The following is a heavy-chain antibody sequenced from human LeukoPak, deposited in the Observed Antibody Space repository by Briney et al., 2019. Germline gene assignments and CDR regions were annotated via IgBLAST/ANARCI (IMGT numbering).Heavy chain of an antibody. D-gene: IGHD3-3*01. Sequence: PGGSLRLSCAASGLTFSRYWMHWGRQAPGKGLVWVSRINSDESTTFYADSVKGRFTISRDNAKNTLYLQMNSLRAEDTAVYCCASGSGYSVFDYWGQGTLVTVSS. CDR1: GLTFSRYW. V-gene: IGHV3-74*01. J-gene: IGHJ4*02. CDR2: INSDESTT. CDR3: ASGSGYSVFDY.